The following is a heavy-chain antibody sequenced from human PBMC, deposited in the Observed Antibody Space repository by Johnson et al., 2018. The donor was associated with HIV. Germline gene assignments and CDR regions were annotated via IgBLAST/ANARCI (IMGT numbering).Heavy chain of an antibody. CDR3: ARRTLGGYCPNGICPINAFDV. Sequence: VQLVESGGGLVQPGGSLRLSCAASGFTVSSNYMSWVRQAPGKGLEWVSVIYSGGSTYYTRSVKGRFTISRDNSKNMLFLKINSLRVEDTAVYYCARRTLGGYCPNGICPINAFDVWGQGTMVTVAS. CDR1: GFTVSSNY. V-gene: IGHV3-53*04. D-gene: IGHD2-8*01. CDR2: IYSGGST. J-gene: IGHJ3*01.